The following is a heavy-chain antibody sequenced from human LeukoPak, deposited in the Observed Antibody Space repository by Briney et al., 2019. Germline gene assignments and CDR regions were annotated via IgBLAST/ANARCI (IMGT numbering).Heavy chain of an antibody. CDR2: MNPNSGNT. CDR3: ARELTMIVVVNKEGWFDP. V-gene: IGHV1-8*03. Sequence: ASVKVSCKASGYTFTSYDINWVRQATGQGLEWMGWMNPNSGNTGYAQKFQGRVTITRNTSISTAYMELSSLRSEDTAVYYCARELTMIVVVNKEGWFDPWGQGTLVTVSS. CDR1: GYTFTSYD. J-gene: IGHJ5*02. D-gene: IGHD3-22*01.